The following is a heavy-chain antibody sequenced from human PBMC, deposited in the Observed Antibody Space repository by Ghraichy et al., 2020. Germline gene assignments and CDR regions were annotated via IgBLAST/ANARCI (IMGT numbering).Heavy chain of an antibody. J-gene: IGHJ2*01. CDR1: GFTFSSYS. CDR3: ARDRGIAARRPWYFDL. V-gene: IGHV3-21*01. CDR2: ISSSSSYI. Sequence: LSLTCAASGFTFSSYSMNWVRQAPGKGLEWVSSISSSSSYIYYADSVKGRFTISRDNAKNSLYLQMNSLRAEDTAVYYCARDRGIAARRPWYFDLWGRGTLVTVSS. D-gene: IGHD6-6*01.